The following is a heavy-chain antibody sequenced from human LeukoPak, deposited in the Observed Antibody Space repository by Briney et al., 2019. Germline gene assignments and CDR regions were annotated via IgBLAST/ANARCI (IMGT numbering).Heavy chain of an antibody. CDR1: GFRFSYFW. J-gene: IGHJ5*02. V-gene: IGHV3-7*01. Sequence: GGSLRLSCEASGFRFSYFWMSWVRQAPGQGLEWVANINEDGSQKYYVDSVKGRFTISRDNTKKLVFLQMNSLRVEDTAVYYCARDPSSGWYLKGWFDPWGQGNLVTVSS. CDR2: INEDGSQK. D-gene: IGHD6-19*01. CDR3: ARDPSSGWYLKGWFDP.